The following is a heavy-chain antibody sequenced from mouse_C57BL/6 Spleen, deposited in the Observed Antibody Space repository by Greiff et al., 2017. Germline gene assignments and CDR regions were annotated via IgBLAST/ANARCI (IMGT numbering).Heavy chain of an antibody. J-gene: IGHJ2*01. CDR3: AGSAGGTTVDY. CDR2: IDPSDSYT. Sequence: QVQLQQPGAELVRPGTSVKLSCKASGYTFTSYWMHWVKQRPGQGLEWIGVIDPSDSYTNYNQKFKGKATLTVDTSSSTAYMQLSSLTSEDSAVYYCAGSAGGTTVDYWGQGTTLTVSS. V-gene: IGHV1-59*01. D-gene: IGHD1-1*01. CDR1: GYTFTSYW.